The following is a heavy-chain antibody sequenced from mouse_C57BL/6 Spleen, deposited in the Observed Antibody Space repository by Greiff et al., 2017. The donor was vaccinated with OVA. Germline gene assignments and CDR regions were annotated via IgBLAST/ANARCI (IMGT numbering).Heavy chain of an antibody. Sequence: QVQLQQPGAELVKPGASVKLSCKASGYTFTSYWMQWVKQRPGQGLEWIGEIDPSDSYTNYNQKFKGKATLTVDTSSSTAYMQLSSLTSEDSAVYYCARNYGSSYWDFDVWGTGTTVTVAS. CDR1: GYTFTSYW. CDR2: IDPSDSYT. V-gene: IGHV1-50*01. J-gene: IGHJ1*03. D-gene: IGHD1-1*01. CDR3: ARNYGSSYWDFDV.